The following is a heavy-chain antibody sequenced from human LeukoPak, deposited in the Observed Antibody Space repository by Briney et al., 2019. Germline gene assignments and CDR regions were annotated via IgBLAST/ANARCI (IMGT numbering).Heavy chain of an antibody. J-gene: IGHJ4*02. CDR1: GGTFTSYA. D-gene: IGHD6-19*01. Sequence: GASVKVSCKASGGTFTSYAMHWVRQAPGQRLEWMGWINAGNGNTKYSQKFQGRVTITRGTSASTAYMELSSLRSEDTAVYYCARVGKWLVPINYFDYWGQGTLVTVSS. CDR3: ARVGKWLVPINYFDY. CDR2: INAGNGNT. V-gene: IGHV1-3*01.